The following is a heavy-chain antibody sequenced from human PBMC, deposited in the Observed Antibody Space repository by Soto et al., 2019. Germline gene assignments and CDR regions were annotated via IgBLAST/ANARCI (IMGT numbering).Heavy chain of an antibody. V-gene: IGHV4-34*01. D-gene: IGHD3-3*01. CDR1: GGSFSGYY. CDR2: INHSGST. CDR3: ARVGVNYDFWSGPGYYYYGMDV. Sequence: PSETLSLTCAVYGGSFSGYYWSWIRQPPGKGLEWIGEINHSGSTNYNPSLKSRVTISVDTSKNQFSLKLSSVTAADTAVYYCARVGVNYDFWSGPGYYYYGMDVWGQGTTVTVSS. J-gene: IGHJ6*02.